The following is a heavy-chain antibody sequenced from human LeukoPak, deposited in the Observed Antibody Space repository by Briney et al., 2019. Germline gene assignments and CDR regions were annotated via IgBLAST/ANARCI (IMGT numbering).Heavy chain of an antibody. V-gene: IGHV3-23*01. CDR3: ARGGGPLGVATHDYESSGYEIDY. CDR1: GFRFSSYA. Sequence: PGGSLRLSCVASGFRFSSYALSWVRQSPGKGLECVSSISGRGRNTYCGYSVKGRFTISRDNSKNTLYLQMNSLSAEDTTLYYCARGGGPLGVATHDYESSGYEIDYWGQGTLVTVSS. J-gene: IGHJ4*02. CDR2: ISGRGRNT. D-gene: IGHD3-22*01.